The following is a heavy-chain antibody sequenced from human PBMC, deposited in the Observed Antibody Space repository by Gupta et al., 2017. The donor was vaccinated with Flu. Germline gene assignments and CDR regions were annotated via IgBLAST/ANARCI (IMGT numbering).Heavy chain of an antibody. CDR1: NASLSGSY. D-gene: IGHD4-11*01. J-gene: IGHJ5*02. CDR2: IDHSGGT. CDR3: TRLGGFTVGYNWFDP. Sequence: QVEFQQLGARMLKPSETPSLPCPVYNASLSGSYWSWIRQPPGKGPEWIGEIDHSGGTNYNPSLKSRVTMSVDTSKNQFSLNLYSVTAADTAIYYCTRLGGFTVGYNWFDPWGQGTLVTVSS. V-gene: IGHV4-34*01.